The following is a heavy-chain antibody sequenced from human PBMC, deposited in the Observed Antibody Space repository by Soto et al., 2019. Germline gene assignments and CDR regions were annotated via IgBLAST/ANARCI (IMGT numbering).Heavy chain of an antibody. D-gene: IGHD3-10*01. V-gene: IGHV4-30-2*06. CDR1: GGSISSGGYS. J-gene: IGHJ6*02. CDR2: IYPTGTT. CDR3: GRGRPGPSHSWVL. Sequence: SETLSLTCTVSGGSISSGGYSWSWIRQSPEKGLEWIGCIYPTGTTYYHPSLKSRVTISVDTSMNQFSLNLTSVTAADTAAYFCGRGRPGPSHSWVLWGQGATVTVSS.